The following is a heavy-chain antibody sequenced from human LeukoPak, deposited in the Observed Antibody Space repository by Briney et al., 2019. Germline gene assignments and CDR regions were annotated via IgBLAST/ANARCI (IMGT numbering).Heavy chain of an antibody. CDR3: ARRSHASPAGYSPFFDS. CDR1: GFPFSRYT. Sequence: GGSLRLTCAGSGFPFSRYTINWVRQGPGKGMEWASTISHSGATYYADSVKGRFTISRDNSKNTVFLQMNSLRAEDTALYFCARRSHASPAGYSPFFDSWGQGTLVTVSS. J-gene: IGHJ4*02. D-gene: IGHD6-13*01. CDR2: ISHSGAT. V-gene: IGHV3-23*01.